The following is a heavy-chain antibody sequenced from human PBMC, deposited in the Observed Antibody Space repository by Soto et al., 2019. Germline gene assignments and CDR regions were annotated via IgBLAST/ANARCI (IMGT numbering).Heavy chain of an antibody. CDR3: AKDLIVVPAAITYYYYYGMDV. Sequence: PGGSLRLSCAASGFTFSSYGMHWVRQAPGKGLERVAVISYDGSNKYYADSVKGRFTISRDNSKNTLYLQMNSLGAEDTAVYYCAKDLIVVPAAITYYYYYGMDVWGQGTTVTVSS. CDR2: ISYDGSNK. CDR1: GFTFSSYG. J-gene: IGHJ6*02. V-gene: IGHV3-30*18. D-gene: IGHD2-2*01.